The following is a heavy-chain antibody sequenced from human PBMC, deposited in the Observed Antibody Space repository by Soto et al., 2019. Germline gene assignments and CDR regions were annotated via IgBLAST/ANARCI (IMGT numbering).Heavy chain of an antibody. Sequence: GESLKISCKCSGYSFTNYWIGWVRQMSGKGLEWMGIIYPGDSDTRYSPSFQGQVTISADKSITTAYLQWSSLKASDTAMYYCARVYPYSSPSRGRIDPWGQGTLVTVSS. V-gene: IGHV5-51*01. CDR1: GYSFTNYW. CDR3: ARVYPYSSPSRGRIDP. J-gene: IGHJ5*02. CDR2: IYPGDSDT. D-gene: IGHD2-15*01.